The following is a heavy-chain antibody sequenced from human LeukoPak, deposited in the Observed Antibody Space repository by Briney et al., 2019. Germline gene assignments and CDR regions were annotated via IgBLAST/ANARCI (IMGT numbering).Heavy chain of an antibody. J-gene: IGHJ4*02. V-gene: IGHV1-18*01. Sequence: GASVKVSCKVSGYTFTSYGISWVRQAPGQGLEWMGWISAYNGNTNYAQKLRGRVTMTTDTSTSTAYMELRSLRSDDTAVYYCARDKARTQLLDWGQGTLVTVSS. D-gene: IGHD6-6*01. CDR2: ISAYNGNT. CDR1: GYTFTSYG. CDR3: ARDKARTQLLD.